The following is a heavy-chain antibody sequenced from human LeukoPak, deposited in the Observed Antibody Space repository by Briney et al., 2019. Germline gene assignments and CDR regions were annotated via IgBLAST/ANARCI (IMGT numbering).Heavy chain of an antibody. Sequence: GGSLRLSCAASGFTFSNAWMSWVRQAPGKGLEWVGRIKSKTDGGTTDYAAPVKGRFTISRDDSKHTLYLQMNSLKTEDTAVYYCTTESLTILRFLEWLLGYFDYWGQGTLVTVSS. V-gene: IGHV3-15*01. CDR2: IKSKTDGGTT. D-gene: IGHD3-3*01. J-gene: IGHJ4*02. CDR1: GFTFSNAW. CDR3: TTESLTILRFLEWLLGYFDY.